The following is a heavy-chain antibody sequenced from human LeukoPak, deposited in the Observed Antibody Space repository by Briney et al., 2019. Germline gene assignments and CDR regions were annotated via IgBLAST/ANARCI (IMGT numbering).Heavy chain of an antibody. D-gene: IGHD3-22*01. CDR1: GFTFSSYS. J-gene: IGHJ4*02. V-gene: IGHV3-30*02. CDR3: AKLVLYDSSGYSDY. CDR2: IRYDGSHK. Sequence: PGGSLRLSCAASGFTFSSYSMNWVRQAPGKGLEWVAFIRYDGSHKLYADSVSGRFTISRDNAKNTLYLQMNSLRADDTAVYYCAKLVLYDSSGYSDYWGQGALITVSS.